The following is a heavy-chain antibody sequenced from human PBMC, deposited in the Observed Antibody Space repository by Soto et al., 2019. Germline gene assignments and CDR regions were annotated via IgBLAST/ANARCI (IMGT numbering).Heavy chain of an antibody. D-gene: IGHD4-17*01. CDR2: ISGSGGST. CDR3: AKTYGDYDAFDI. J-gene: IGHJ3*02. Sequence: EVQLLESGGGLVQPGGSLRLSCAASGFTFSSYAMSWVRQAPGKGLEWVSAISGSGGSTYYADSVKGRFTVSRDNSKNTLYLQMNGLRAEDTAIYSCAKTYGDYDAFDIWGQGTMVTVSS. V-gene: IGHV3-23*01. CDR1: GFTFSSYA.